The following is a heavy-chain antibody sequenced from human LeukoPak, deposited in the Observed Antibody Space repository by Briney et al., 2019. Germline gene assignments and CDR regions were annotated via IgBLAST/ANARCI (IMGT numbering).Heavy chain of an antibody. CDR3: ARGGYSGYEYDY. Sequence: TGGSLRLSCSASGFAFTTYEMNWVRQASGKGLEWVSYISSSGSTIFYADSVKGRFTISRDNAKNSLYLQMNSLRVEDTAVYYCARGGYSGYEYDYWGQGTLVTVSS. CDR1: GFAFTTYE. D-gene: IGHD5-12*01. CDR2: ISSSGSTI. V-gene: IGHV3-48*03. J-gene: IGHJ4*02.